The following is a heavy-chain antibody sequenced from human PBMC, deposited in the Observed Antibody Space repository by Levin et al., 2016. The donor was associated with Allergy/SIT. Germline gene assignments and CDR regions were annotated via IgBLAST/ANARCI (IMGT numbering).Heavy chain of an antibody. V-gene: IGHV1-69*01. D-gene: IGHD1-1*01. CDR3: ARGQKEAGTGRGASSNWNVVYYYYGMDV. CDR2: IIPIFGTA. Sequence: WVRQAPGQGLEWMGGIIPIFGTANYAQKFQGRVTITADESTSTAYMELSSLRSEDTAVYYCARGQKEAGTGRGASSNWNVVYYYYGMDVWGQGTTVTVSS. J-gene: IGHJ6*02.